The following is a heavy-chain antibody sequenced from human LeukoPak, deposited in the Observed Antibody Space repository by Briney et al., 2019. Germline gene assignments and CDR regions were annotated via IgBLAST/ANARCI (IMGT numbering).Heavy chain of an antibody. CDR3: ASDQFGEFLFDY. D-gene: IGHD3-10*01. J-gene: IGHJ4*02. CDR1: GFTFSSYW. CDR2: IKQDGSEK. V-gene: IGHV3-7*01. Sequence: GGSLRLSCAASGFTFSSYWMSWVRQAPGKGLEWVTNIKQDGSEKYYVDSVKGRFTISRGNAKNSLYLQMNSLRAEDTAVYYCASDQFGEFLFDYWGQGTLVTVSS.